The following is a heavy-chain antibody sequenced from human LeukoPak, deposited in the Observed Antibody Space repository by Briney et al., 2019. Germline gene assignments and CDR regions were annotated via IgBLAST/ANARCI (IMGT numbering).Heavy chain of an antibody. Sequence: GESLKISCKGSGYSFTSYWIGWVRQMPGKGLEWMGIIYPGDSDTRYSPSFQGQVTISADKSISTAYLQWSSLKASDTAMYYCARQDSGYDYVASVGEDVGLSYWGQGTLVTVSS. D-gene: IGHD5-12*01. CDR3: ARQDSGYDYVASVGEDVGLSY. CDR1: GYSFTSYW. CDR2: IYPGDSDT. J-gene: IGHJ4*02. V-gene: IGHV5-51*01.